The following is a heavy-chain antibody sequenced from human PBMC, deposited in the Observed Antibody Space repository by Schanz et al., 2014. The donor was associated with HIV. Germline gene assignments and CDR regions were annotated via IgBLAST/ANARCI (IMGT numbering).Heavy chain of an antibody. Sequence: EVQLLESGGGLVQPGGSLRLSCAASGFTFSSYAMSWVRLAPGKGLEWVSTVGYGGDNTYYADSVEGRFTISRDNSKNTLYLQMNSLRAEDTAVYYCAKDRYSSSYFDYWGQGTLVTVSS. D-gene: IGHD6-6*01. CDR3: AKDRYSSSYFDY. V-gene: IGHV3-23*01. J-gene: IGHJ4*02. CDR1: GFTFSSYA. CDR2: VGYGGDNT.